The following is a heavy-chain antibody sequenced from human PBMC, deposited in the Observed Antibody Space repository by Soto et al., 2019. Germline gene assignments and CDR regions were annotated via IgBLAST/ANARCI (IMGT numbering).Heavy chain of an antibody. D-gene: IGHD6-19*01. CDR1: GYTCINYY. Sequence: QVQLVQSGAEVKKPGASVKVSCKASGYTCINYYMHWVRQAPGQGLEWMGIINPNGGSTNYAQKFQGRVTLTRDTSTNTVNMELSSLRSEDTAVDYCAREKWLVRRNDPFDIWGQVTMVTVSS. CDR2: INPNGGST. J-gene: IGHJ3*02. CDR3: AREKWLVRRNDPFDI. V-gene: IGHV1-46*01.